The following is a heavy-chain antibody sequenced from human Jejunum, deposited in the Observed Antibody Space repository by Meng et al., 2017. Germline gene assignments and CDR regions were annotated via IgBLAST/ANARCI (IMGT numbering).Heavy chain of an antibody. D-gene: IGHD1-26*01. J-gene: IGHJ4*02. CDR1: GFTFSDYA. CDR3: AKASRIVGADYFDY. Sequence: GGSLRLSCAASGFTFSDYAMTWVRQAPGKGLEWVSSVSGSGGNTFYGDSVKGRFTVSRDNSKNTLSLQMNSLRAEDTAVYYCAKASRIVGADYFDYWDQGTLVTVSS. CDR2: VSGSGGNT. V-gene: IGHV3-23*01.